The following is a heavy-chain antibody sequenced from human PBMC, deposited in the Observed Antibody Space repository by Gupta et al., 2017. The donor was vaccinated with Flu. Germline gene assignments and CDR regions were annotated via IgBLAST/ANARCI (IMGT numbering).Heavy chain of an antibody. V-gene: IGHV3-23*01. CDR2: ISGSGGST. CDR3: AKRFVGATYYYYGMDV. D-gene: IGHD3-16*01. J-gene: IGHJ6*02. Sequence: PGKGLEWVSAISGSGGSTYYADSVKGRFTISRDNSKNTLYLQMNSLRAEDTAVYYCAKRFVGATYYYYGMDVWGQGTTVTVSS.